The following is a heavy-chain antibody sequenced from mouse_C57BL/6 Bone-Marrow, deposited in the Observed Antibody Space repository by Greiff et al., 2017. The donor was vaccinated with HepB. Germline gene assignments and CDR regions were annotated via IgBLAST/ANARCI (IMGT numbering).Heavy chain of an antibody. D-gene: IGHD2-2*01. CDR2: ISDGGSYT. Sequence: EVKLMESGGGLVKPGGSLKLSCAASGFTFSSYAMSWVRQTPEKRLEWVATISDGGSYTYYPDNVKGRFTISRDNAKNNLYLQMSHLKSEDTAMYYCARRGYDGDYWGQGTTLTVSS. CDR3: ARRGYDGDY. CDR1: GFTFSSYA. V-gene: IGHV5-4*03. J-gene: IGHJ2*01.